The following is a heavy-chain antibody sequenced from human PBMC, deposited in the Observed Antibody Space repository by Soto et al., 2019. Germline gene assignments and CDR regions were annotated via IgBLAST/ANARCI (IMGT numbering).Heavy chain of an antibody. CDR3: ARQDFGVVTYYFDY. V-gene: IGHV4-39*01. D-gene: IGHD3-3*01. Sequence: SETLSLTCTVSGGSISSSSYYWGWIRQPPGKGLEWIGSIYYSGSTYYNPSLKSRVTISVDTSKNQFSLKLSSVTAADTAVYYCARQDFGVVTYYFDYWGQGTLVTVSS. CDR1: GGSISSSSYY. CDR2: IYYSGST. J-gene: IGHJ4*02.